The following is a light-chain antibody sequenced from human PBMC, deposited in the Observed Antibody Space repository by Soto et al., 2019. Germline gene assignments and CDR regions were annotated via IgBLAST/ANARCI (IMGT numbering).Light chain of an antibody. V-gene: IGLV2-8*01. CDR1: SSDIGGYNY. Sequence: QSALTQPPSASGSPGQSVTISCTGTSSDIGGYNYVSWYQQHPGRAPKVMIYDVSQRPSGVPYRFSGSKSGNTASLTVSGLQAEDEADYYCSSYSASDSIIFGGGTKLTVL. CDR3: SSYSASDSII. J-gene: IGLJ2*01. CDR2: DVS.